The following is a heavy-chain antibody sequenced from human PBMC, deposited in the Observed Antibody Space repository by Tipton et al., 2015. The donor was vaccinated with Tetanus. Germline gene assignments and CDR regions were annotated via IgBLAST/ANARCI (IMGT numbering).Heavy chain of an antibody. CDR2: ISYSGST. CDR1: GASLRGGDYH. CDR3: ARANYNFPKKGPFDS. J-gene: IGHJ4*02. V-gene: IGHV4-61*08. D-gene: IGHD3-3*01. Sequence: TLSLTCTVSGASLRGGDYHWSWIRQPPGKGLEWLAYISYSGSTNSNYALKSRITISRDTSKNQISLKLTSVTAADTAVYYCARANYNFPKKGPFDSWGQGSLVIVSS.